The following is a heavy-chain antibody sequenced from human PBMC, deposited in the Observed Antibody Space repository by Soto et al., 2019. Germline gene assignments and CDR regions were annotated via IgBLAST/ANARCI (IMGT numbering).Heavy chain of an antibody. Sequence: GSLRLSCAASGFTFSSYWMSWVRQAPGKGLEWVANIKQDGSEKYYVDSVKGRFTISRDNAKNSLYLQMNSVSAEDTAVYYCAIDLGGIAAAGTYYFDYWGQGTLVTVSS. CDR2: IKQDGSEK. J-gene: IGHJ4*02. D-gene: IGHD6-13*01. V-gene: IGHV3-7*01. CDR1: GFTFSSYW. CDR3: AIDLGGIAAAGTYYFDY.